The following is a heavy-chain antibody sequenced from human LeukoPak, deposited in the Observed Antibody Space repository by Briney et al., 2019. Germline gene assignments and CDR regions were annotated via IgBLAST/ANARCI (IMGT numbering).Heavy chain of an antibody. D-gene: IGHD3-22*01. CDR2: ISSSSSTI. V-gene: IGHV3-48*04. Sequence: GGSLRLSCAASGFTFSSYSMNWVRQAPGKGLEWVSYISSSSSTIYYADSVKGRFTISRDNAKNSLYLQMNSLRAEDTAVYYCARTGNFDMIVVAYFDYWGQGTLVTVSS. CDR1: GFTFSSYS. CDR3: ARTGNFDMIVVAYFDY. J-gene: IGHJ4*02.